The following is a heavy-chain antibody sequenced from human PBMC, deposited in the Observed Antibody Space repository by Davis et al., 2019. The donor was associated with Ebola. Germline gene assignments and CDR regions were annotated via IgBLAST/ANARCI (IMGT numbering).Heavy chain of an antibody. CDR1: GYTFTTYW. CDR2: IYPGDSET. Sequence: GESLKISCEVSGYTFTTYWIAWVRQMPGKGLEWMGIIYPGDSETRYSPSFQGQVIISADKSINTAYLQWSSLKASDTAIYYCARGTNGYNPGGYFDSWGQGTLVTVSS. CDR3: ARGTNGYNPGGYFDS. J-gene: IGHJ4*02. D-gene: IGHD5-24*01. V-gene: IGHV5-51*01.